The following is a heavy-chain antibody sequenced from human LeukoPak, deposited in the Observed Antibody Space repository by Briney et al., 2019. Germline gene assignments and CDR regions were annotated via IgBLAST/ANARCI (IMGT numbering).Heavy chain of an antibody. V-gene: IGHV1-3*01. J-gene: IGHJ5*02. CDR1: GYTFSTYS. D-gene: IGHD3-3*01. Sequence: ASVKVSCKASGYTFSTYSIHWVRQAPAQRLEWMGWINGDTGNTMYSQKFQGRVTFTRDTGASTAYMEVSSLRSEDTAVYYCARIKSPRYDFWSGYPNNWFDPWGQGTLVTVSS. CDR2: INGDTGNT. CDR3: ARIKSPRYDFWSGYPNNWFDP.